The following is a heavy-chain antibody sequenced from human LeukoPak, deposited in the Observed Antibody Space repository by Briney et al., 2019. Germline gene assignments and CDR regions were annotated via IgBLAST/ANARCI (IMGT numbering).Heavy chain of an antibody. V-gene: IGHV5-51*01. CDR3: ARPRYYYDSSGYNYYFDY. CDR2: IYPGDSDT. J-gene: IGHJ4*02. D-gene: IGHD3-22*01. CDR1: GYSFTSYW. Sequence: GESLKISCKGSGYSFTSYWIGWVRQMPGKGLEWMGIIYPGDSDTRYSPSFQGQVTISADKSISTAYLQWSSLKASDTAMYYCARPRYYYDSSGYNYYFDYWGQGTLVTVSS.